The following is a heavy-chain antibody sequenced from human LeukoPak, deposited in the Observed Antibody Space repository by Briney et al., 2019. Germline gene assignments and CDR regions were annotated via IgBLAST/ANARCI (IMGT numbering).Heavy chain of an antibody. Sequence: PGGSLRLFCVASGLTVSNHWMSWVRQAPGKGLEWVSAISNNGGYTYYADSVQGRFTISRDNSKSTLCLQMNSLRAEDTAVYYCAKQLGYCSDGSCYFPYWGQGTLVTVSS. CDR2: ISNNGGYT. CDR3: AKQLGYCSDGSCYFPY. V-gene: IGHV3-23*01. J-gene: IGHJ4*02. CDR1: GLTVSNHW. D-gene: IGHD2-15*01.